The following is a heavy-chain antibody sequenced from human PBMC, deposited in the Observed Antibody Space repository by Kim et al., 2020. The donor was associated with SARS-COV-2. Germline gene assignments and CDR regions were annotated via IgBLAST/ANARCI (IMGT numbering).Heavy chain of an antibody. CDR3: ATAAAVCRGPTWCPRWLDR. CDR2: FDPEDGET. CDR1: GYTLTELS. V-gene: IGHV1-24*01. J-gene: IGHJ5*02. Sequence: ASGKVSCKVSGYTLTELSMHWVRQAPGKGLEWMGGFDPEDGETIYAQKFQGKVTMTEDTSTDTAYMELSSLRFEDTAVYYCATAAAVCRGPTWCPRWLDRWGQATLVTVSS. D-gene: IGHD1-26*01.